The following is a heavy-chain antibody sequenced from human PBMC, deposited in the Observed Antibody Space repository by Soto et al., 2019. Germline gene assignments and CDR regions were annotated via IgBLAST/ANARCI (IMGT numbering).Heavy chain of an antibody. D-gene: IGHD4-17*01. CDR2: IYPGDSDT. CDR1: GYTFTNYW. Sequence: GESLKISCKGSGYTFTNYWIVWVRQIPGKGLEWMGIIYPGDSDTRYSPSFQGQVTISADRSISTAYLQWSSLKASDTGMYYCARYPTLTDYFFHGMDVWGQGTTVTVSS. CDR3: ARYPTLTDYFFHGMDV. V-gene: IGHV5-51*01. J-gene: IGHJ6*02.